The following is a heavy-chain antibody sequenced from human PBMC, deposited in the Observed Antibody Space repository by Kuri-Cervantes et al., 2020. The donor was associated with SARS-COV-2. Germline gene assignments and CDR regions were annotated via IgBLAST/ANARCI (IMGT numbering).Heavy chain of an antibody. CDR2: IYYSGST. V-gene: IGHV4-59*01. D-gene: IGHD3-9*01. Sequence: SETLSLTCTVSGGSISSYYWSWIRQPPGKGLERIGYIYYSGSTNYNPSLKSRVTISADTSKNQFSLKLSSVTAADTAVYYCARDVTGDFDYWGQGTLVTVSS. CDR1: GGSISSYY. CDR3: ARDVTGDFDY. J-gene: IGHJ4*02.